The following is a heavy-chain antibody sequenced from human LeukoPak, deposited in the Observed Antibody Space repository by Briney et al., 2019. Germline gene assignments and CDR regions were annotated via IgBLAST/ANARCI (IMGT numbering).Heavy chain of an antibody. Sequence: GGSLRLSCAASGFTFNIYEMNWVRQAPGKGLEWVSYISSSGNTIYYADSVKGRFTISRDNAKNSLYLQMNSLRAEDTAVYYCAKDWSGNYNWSDPWGQGTLVTVSS. CDR1: GFTFNIYE. CDR3: AKDWSGNYNWSDP. CDR2: ISSSGNTI. V-gene: IGHV3-48*03. D-gene: IGHD3-3*01. J-gene: IGHJ5*02.